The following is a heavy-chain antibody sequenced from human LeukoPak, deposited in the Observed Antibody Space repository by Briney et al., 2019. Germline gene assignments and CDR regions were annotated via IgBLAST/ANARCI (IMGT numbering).Heavy chain of an antibody. CDR3: ARVPITYYYGSGSYFCGMDV. D-gene: IGHD3-10*01. Sequence: GESLRLSCAASGFTFSSYWMSWVRLAPGKGLEWVANIKKDGSEIYYVDSVKGRFTISRDNAKDSLYLQMNTLRAEDTAVYYCARVPITYYYGSGSYFCGMDVWGKGTTVSVSS. V-gene: IGHV3-7*03. CDR1: GFTFSSYW. CDR2: IKKDGSEI. J-gene: IGHJ6*04.